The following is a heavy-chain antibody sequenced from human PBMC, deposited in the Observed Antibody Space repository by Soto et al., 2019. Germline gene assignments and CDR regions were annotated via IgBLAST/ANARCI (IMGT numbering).Heavy chain of an antibody. D-gene: IGHD6-13*01. CDR3: ARDRGIAAAGKKDGWFDP. J-gene: IGHJ5*02. CDR2: IWCDGSNK. Sequence: QVQLVESGGGVVQPGRSLRLSCAASGFTFSSYGMHWVRQAPGKGLEWVAVIWCDGSNKYYADSVKGRFTISRDNSKNTLYLQMNSLRAEDTAVYYCARDRGIAAAGKKDGWFDPWGQGTLVTVSS. V-gene: IGHV3-33*01. CDR1: GFTFSSYG.